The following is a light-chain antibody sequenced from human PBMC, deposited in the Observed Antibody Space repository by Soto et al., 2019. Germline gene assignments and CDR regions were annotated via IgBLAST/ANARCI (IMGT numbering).Light chain of an antibody. CDR3: QQRSNWPS. V-gene: IGKV3-11*01. CDR1: QSVSSY. J-gene: IGKJ5*01. Sequence: EIVLTQSPATLSLSPGERATLSCRASQSVSSYLAWYQQKPGQAPRLLIYDASNRATGIPARFSGSGSGTDFTLTISSLEPEDFAVYYCQQRSNWPSFGQATRLE. CDR2: DAS.